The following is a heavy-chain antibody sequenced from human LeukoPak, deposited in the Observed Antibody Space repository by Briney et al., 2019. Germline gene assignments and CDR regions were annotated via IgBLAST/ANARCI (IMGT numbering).Heavy chain of an antibody. CDR2: INPNSGGT. CDR1: GYTFTGYY. CDR3: ARVMAYYYDSSGYRNWFDP. V-gene: IGHV1-2*02. D-gene: IGHD3-22*01. Sequence: ASVKVSCKASGYTFTGYYMHWVRQAPGQGLEWMGWINPNSGGTNYAQKFQGRVTMTRDTSISTAYMELSRLRSDDTAVYYCARVMAYYYDSSGYRNWFDPWGQGTLVIVSS. J-gene: IGHJ5*02.